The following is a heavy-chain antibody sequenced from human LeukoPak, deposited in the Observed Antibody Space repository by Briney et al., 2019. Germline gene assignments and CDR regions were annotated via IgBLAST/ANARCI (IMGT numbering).Heavy chain of an antibody. V-gene: IGHV5-51*01. CDR2: IYPGDSDT. D-gene: IGHD5-18*01. J-gene: IGHJ3*02. Sequence: GESLKISCKGSGXSFTSYWIGWVRQMPGKGMEWMGIIYPGDSDTRYSPSFRGQVTISADKSISTAYLQWSSLKASDTAMYYCARRRVDTPHDAFDIWGQGTMVTVSS. CDR1: GXSFTSYW. CDR3: ARRRVDTPHDAFDI.